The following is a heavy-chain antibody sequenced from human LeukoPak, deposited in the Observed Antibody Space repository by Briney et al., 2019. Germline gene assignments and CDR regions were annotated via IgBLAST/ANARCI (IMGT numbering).Heavy chain of an antibody. V-gene: IGHV4-34*01. D-gene: IGHD6-13*01. CDR3: ARGGGAAAGY. Sequence: SETLSLTCAVYGGSFSGYYWSWIRQPPGKGLEWIGEINHSGSTNYNPSLKSRVTISVDTSKNQFSLKLNSVTAADTAVYYCARGGGAAAGYWGQGTLVTVSS. J-gene: IGHJ4*02. CDR1: GGSFSGYY. CDR2: INHSGST.